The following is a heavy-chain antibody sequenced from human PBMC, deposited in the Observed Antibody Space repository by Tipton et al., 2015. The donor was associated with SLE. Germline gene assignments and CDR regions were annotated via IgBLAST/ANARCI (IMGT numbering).Heavy chain of an antibody. J-gene: IGHJ4*02. V-gene: IGHV3-30*02. CDR2: IRYDGSNK. CDR3: AKDPIPDSSGYYYYFDY. Sequence: SLRLSCAASGFTFSSYGMHWVRQAPDKGLEWVAFIRYDGSNKYYADSVKGRFTISRDNSKNTLYLQMNSLRAEDTAVYYCAKDPIPDSSGYYYYFDYWGQGTLVTVSS. D-gene: IGHD3-22*01. CDR1: GFTFSSYG.